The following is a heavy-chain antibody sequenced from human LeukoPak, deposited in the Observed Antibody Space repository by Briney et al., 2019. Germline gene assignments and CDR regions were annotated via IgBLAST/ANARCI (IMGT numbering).Heavy chain of an antibody. CDR3: ARGRVVGATNCFDP. Sequence: SETLSLTCTVSGGSISDYYWSWIRQPPGKGLEWIGYIYYSGSTNYNPPLKSRVTISVDTSKNQFSLKLTSVTAADTAVYYCARGRVVGATNCFDPWGQGTLVTVSS. J-gene: IGHJ5*02. CDR1: GGSISDYY. V-gene: IGHV4-59*01. D-gene: IGHD1-26*01. CDR2: IYYSGST.